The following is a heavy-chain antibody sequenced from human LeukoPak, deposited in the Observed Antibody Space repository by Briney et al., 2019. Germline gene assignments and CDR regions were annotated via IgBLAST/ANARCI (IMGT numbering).Heavy chain of an antibody. D-gene: IGHD6-13*01. V-gene: IGHV3-23*01. J-gene: IGHJ4*02. CDR3: AKLPGIAAHFDY. Sequence: PGGSLRLSCAASGFTFSSYAMSWVRQAPGKGLEWVSAISGSGGSTYYAVSVEGRFPISRHISKNTLYLQINSLRAEDTAVYYCAKLPGIAAHFDYWGQGTLVTVSS. CDR2: ISGSGGST. CDR1: GFTFSSYA.